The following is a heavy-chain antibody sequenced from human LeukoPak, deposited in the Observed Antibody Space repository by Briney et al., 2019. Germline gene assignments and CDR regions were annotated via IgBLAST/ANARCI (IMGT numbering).Heavy chain of an antibody. V-gene: IGHV1-2*02. CDR2: INPNSGGT. Sequence: GASVKVSCKASGYTFTGYYMHWVRQAPGQGLEWMGWINPNSGGTNYAQKFPGRLTMTRDTYISTAYMELSRLRSADTAVYYCARDGLWRIAVAGTGFQFQHWGQGPLVTVSS. D-gene: IGHD6-19*01. CDR1: GYTFTGYY. J-gene: IGHJ1*01. CDR3: ARDGLWRIAVAGTGFQFQH.